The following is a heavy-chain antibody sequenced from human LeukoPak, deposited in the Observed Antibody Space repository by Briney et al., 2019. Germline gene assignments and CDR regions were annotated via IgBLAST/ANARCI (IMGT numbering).Heavy chain of an antibody. Sequence: GASVKVSCKASGYTFSTCDINWVRQATGQGLEWMGWMNPNSGNTGFAHKFQGRVTMTRDTSISTAYMELSSLRSADTAVYYCARVLGSISHWGQGTLVTVSS. CDR1: GYTFSTCD. CDR2: MNPNSGNT. J-gene: IGHJ4*02. V-gene: IGHV1-8*01. CDR3: ARVLGSISH. D-gene: IGHD1-1*01.